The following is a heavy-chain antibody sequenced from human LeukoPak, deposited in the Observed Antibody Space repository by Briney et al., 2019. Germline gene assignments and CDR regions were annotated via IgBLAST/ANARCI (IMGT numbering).Heavy chain of an antibody. Sequence: ASVKVSCKASGYTFTSYDINWVRQATGQGLEWMGWMNPNSGNTGYAQKFQGRVTMTRNTSISTAYMELSSLRSEDTAVYYCARDSPMIVVVWSGAFDIWGQGTMVTVSS. J-gene: IGHJ3*02. D-gene: IGHD3-22*01. V-gene: IGHV1-8*01. CDR3: ARDSPMIVVVWSGAFDI. CDR1: GYTFTSYD. CDR2: MNPNSGNT.